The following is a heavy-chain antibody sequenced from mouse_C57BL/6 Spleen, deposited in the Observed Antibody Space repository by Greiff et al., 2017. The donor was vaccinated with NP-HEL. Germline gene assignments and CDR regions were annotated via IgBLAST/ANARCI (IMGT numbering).Heavy chain of an antibody. J-gene: IGHJ2*01. Sequence: EVQGVESGGGLVKPGGSLKLSCAASGFTFSSYAMSWVRQTPEKRLEWVATISDGGSYTYYPDNVKGRFTISRDNAKNNLYLQMSHLKSEDTAMYYCARDRGSFDYWGQGNTLTVSS. CDR3: ARDRGSFDY. V-gene: IGHV5-4*01. CDR1: GFTFSSYA. CDR2: ISDGGSYT.